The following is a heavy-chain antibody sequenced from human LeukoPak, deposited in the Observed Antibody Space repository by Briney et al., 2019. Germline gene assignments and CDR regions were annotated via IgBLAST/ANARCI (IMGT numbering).Heavy chain of an antibody. D-gene: IGHD4-23*01. V-gene: IGHV4-31*03. CDR1: GGSISSGGYY. J-gene: IGHJ4*02. CDR3: ARVGGGNAPRTVYFDY. CDR2: IYYSGST. Sequence: SETLSLTCTVSGGSISSGGYYWSWIRQHPGKGLEWIGYIYYSGSTYYNPSLKSRVTISVDTSKNQFSLKLSSVTAADTAVYSCARVGGGNAPRTVYFDYWGREPLVPVPS.